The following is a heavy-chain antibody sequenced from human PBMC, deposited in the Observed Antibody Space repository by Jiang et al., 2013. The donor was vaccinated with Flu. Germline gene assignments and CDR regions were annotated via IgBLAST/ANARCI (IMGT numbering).Heavy chain of an antibody. CDR1: GGSISSSSYY. CDR3: ARDERRVATISSLFDY. V-gene: IGHV4-39*07. D-gene: IGHD5-12*01. CDR2: IYYSGST. Sequence: GPGLVKPSETLSLTCTVSGGSISSSSYYWGWIRQPPGKGLEWIGSIYYSGSTYYNPSLKSRVTMSVDTSKNQFSLKLSSVTAADTAVYYCARDERRVATISSLFDYWGQGTLVTVSS. J-gene: IGHJ4*02.